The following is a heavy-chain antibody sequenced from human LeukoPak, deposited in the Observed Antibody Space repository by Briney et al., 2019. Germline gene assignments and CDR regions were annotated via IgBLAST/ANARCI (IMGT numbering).Heavy chain of an antibody. CDR3: ARDRGYTTFDY. V-gene: IGHV3-7*01. CDR1: AFTFSNYW. CDR2: IKEDGSEI. Sequence: GGSLRLSCAASAFTFSNYWMSWVRQAPGKGLEWVANIKEDGSEINYVDSVKGRFTISRDNAKNSLYLQMNSLRVDDTAVYYCARDRGYTTFDYWGQGTMVTVSS. D-gene: IGHD3-10*01. J-gene: IGHJ4*02.